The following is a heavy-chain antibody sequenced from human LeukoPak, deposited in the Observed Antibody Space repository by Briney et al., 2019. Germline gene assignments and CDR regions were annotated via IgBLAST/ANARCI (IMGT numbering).Heavy chain of an antibody. CDR3: ARVPPKSLLAVAGFFDY. V-gene: IGHV1-18*01. D-gene: IGHD6-19*01. Sequence: ASVKVSCKASGGTFSSYAISWVRQAPGQGLEWMGWISAYNGNTNYAQKLQGRVTMTTDTSTSTAYMELRSLRSDDTAVYYCARVPPKSLLAVAGFFDYWGQGTLVTVSS. CDR1: GGTFSSYA. CDR2: ISAYNGNT. J-gene: IGHJ4*02.